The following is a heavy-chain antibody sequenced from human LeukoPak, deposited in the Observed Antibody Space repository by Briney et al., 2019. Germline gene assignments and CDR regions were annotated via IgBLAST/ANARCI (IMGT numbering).Heavy chain of an antibody. V-gene: IGHV3-48*03. D-gene: IGHD3-10*02. J-gene: IGHJ6*04. Sequence: GGSLRLSCAASGFTFNRHNMNWVRQAPGKGLEWVSYISSSGSTIYYADSVKGRFTISRDNAKNSLYLQMNSLRAEDTAVYYCAELGITMIGGVWGKGTTVTISS. CDR2: ISSSGSTI. CDR1: GFTFNRHN. CDR3: AELGITMIGGV.